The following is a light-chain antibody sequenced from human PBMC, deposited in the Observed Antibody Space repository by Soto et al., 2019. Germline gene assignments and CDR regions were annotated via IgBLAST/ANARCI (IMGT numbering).Light chain of an antibody. CDR3: SSYTSSSTVV. J-gene: IGLJ2*01. Sequence: QSALTQPPSVSVSPGQSVTISCTGTISDVGSYNRVSWYQQPPGTAPKLMIYEVSNRPSGVPDRFSGSKSGNTASLTISGLQAEDEADYYCSSYTSSSTVVFGGGTQLTVL. CDR2: EVS. V-gene: IGLV2-18*02. CDR1: ISDVGSYNR.